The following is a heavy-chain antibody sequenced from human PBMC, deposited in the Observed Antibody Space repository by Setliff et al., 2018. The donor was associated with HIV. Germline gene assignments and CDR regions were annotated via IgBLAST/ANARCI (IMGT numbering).Heavy chain of an antibody. CDR3: DY. CDR2: IFSNDEK. CDR1: GFSLSNARMG. D-gene: IGHD3-10*01. V-gene: IGHV2-26*01. J-gene: IGHJ4*02. Sequence: SGPTLVNPTETLTLTCTVSGFSLSNARMGVSWIRQPPGKALEWLAHIFSNDEKSYSKNSLYLQMTSLRTEDTALYYCAKSFHGGWNPGDLMDYWGQGTLVTVS.